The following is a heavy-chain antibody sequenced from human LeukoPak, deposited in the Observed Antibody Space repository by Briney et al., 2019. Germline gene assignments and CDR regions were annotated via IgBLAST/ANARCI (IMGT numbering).Heavy chain of an antibody. CDR3: ARQRGLPGAINY. J-gene: IGHJ4*02. CDR2: IYHSGST. CDR1: GYSISSGYF. D-gene: IGHD2-21*01. V-gene: IGHV4-38-2*01. Sequence: SETLSLTCAVSGYSISSGYFWAWIRQPPGKGLERIGSIYHSGSTSYNPSLKSRVTISVDTSKNQLSLKLSSVTAADTAVYYCARQRGLPGAINYWGQGTLVTVFS.